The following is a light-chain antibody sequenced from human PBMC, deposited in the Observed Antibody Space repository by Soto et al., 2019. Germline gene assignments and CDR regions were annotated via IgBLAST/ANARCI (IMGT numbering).Light chain of an antibody. Sequence: EIVLTQSPATLSLSPGERATLSCRAIPSVSTYLAWSQHKPGQAPRFLIYGASTRANGIPDRFSGSGSGTEFTLTISSLQPDDFATYYCQQYNSYSPEGTFGPGTKVDIK. CDR2: GAS. CDR3: QQYNSYSPEGT. V-gene: IGKV3D-15*01. J-gene: IGKJ3*01. CDR1: PSVSTY.